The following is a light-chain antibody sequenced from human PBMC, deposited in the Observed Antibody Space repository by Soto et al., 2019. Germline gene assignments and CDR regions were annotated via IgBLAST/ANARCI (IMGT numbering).Light chain of an antibody. Sequence: DIVMTQSPLSLPVTPGEPASISSRSSQSLLHSYGYNYLDWYLQKPGQSPQLLIYLGSNRSSGVPDRFSGSGSGTDFTLKISRVEAEDVGVYYCMQALQTPSYTFGQGTKLEIK. J-gene: IGKJ2*01. V-gene: IGKV2-28*01. CDR1: QSLLHSYGYNY. CDR3: MQALQTPSYT. CDR2: LGS.